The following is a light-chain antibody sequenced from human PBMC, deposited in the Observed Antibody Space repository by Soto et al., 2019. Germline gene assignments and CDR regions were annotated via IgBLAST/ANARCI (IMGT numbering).Light chain of an antibody. J-gene: IGKJ2*01. Sequence: EIVLTQSPATLSLSPGERATLSCRASQSVSSYLAWYQQKPGQAPRLLIYDSSNRATGIPARFSGSGSGTDFTLNISSLEPEDCAVYYCQQRSNGPAFTFGQGTKREIK. CDR2: DSS. CDR1: QSVSSY. V-gene: IGKV3-11*01. CDR3: QQRSNGPAFT.